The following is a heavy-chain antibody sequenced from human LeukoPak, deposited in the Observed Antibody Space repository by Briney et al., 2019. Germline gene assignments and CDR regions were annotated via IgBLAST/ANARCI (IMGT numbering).Heavy chain of an antibody. CDR3: ARGTDSPPPYYCYIDV. CDR1: GGSISSYY. V-gene: IGHV4-59*01. CDR2: IYYSGST. D-gene: IGHD2-21*02. J-gene: IGHJ6*03. Sequence: SETLSLTCTVSGGSISSYYWSWIRQPPGKGLEWIGYIYYSGSTNYNPSLKSRVTISVDTSKNQFSLKLSSATAADTAVYYCARGTDSPPPYYCYIDVWGKGTTLTVSS.